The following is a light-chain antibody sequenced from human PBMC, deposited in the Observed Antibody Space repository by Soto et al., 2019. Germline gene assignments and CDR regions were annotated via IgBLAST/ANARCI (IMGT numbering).Light chain of an antibody. CDR3: QQYNGYPFT. CDR1: HSISTR. J-gene: IGKJ3*01. CDR2: DAS. Sequence: DLQMTQSPSTLSASVGDRVTITCRASHSISTRLAWYQQKPGKAPNLLIFDASGLESGVPSRFSGSGSGTEFTLTINSLQPDDFATYYCQQYNGYPFTFGPGTTVDIK. V-gene: IGKV1-5*01.